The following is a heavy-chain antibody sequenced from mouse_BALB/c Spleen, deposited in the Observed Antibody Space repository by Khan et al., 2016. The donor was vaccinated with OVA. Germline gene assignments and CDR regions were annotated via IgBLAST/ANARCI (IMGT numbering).Heavy chain of an antibody. J-gene: IGHJ2*01. CDR3: ARGGITTGYFDY. D-gene: IGHD1-1*01. CDR1: GYTFTGYW. Sequence: QIQLVQSGTELARPGASVNLSCKASGYTFTGYWMQWVKQRPGQGLEWIGAIYPGDGNTRYTQKFKGKATLTADKSSSTAYRQLSSLASEDSAVYYCARGGITTGYFDYWGQGTTLTVSS. CDR2: IYPGDGNT. V-gene: IGHV1-87*01.